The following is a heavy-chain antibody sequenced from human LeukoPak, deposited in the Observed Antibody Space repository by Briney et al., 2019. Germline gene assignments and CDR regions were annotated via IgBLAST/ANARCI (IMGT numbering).Heavy chain of an antibody. CDR1: GGSISSGYYY. V-gene: IGHV4-31*03. Sequence: KPSETLSLTCTVSGGSISSGYYYWSWIRQHPEKGLEWIGYISYSGSTNYNPSLKSRVTISVDTSKIQFSLKLNSVTAADTAVYYCARDSYDSSGYTQYWGQGTLVTVSS. CDR3: ARDSYDSSGYTQY. CDR2: ISYSGST. J-gene: IGHJ4*02. D-gene: IGHD3-22*01.